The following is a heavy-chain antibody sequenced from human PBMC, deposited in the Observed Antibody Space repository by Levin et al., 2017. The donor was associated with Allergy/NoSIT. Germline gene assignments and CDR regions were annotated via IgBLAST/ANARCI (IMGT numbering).Heavy chain of an antibody. V-gene: IGHV3-21*01. J-gene: IGHJ6*02. CDR1: GFTFSSYS. D-gene: IGHD5-18*01. CDR2: ISSRSSYI. Sequence: GESLKISCAASGFTFSSYSMNWVRQAPGKGLEWVSSISSRSSYIYYADSLKGRFTISRDNAKNSLYLQMNSLRAEDTAVYYCARDETDTARTYYGMDVWGQGTTVTVSS. CDR3: ARDETDTARTYYGMDV.